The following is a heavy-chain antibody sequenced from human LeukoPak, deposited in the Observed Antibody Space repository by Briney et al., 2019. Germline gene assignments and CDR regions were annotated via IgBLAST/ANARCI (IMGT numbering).Heavy chain of an antibody. CDR2: ISGSGGST. J-gene: IGHJ4*02. V-gene: IGHV3-23*01. D-gene: IGHD2-2*01. Sequence: GGSLRLSCAAYGFNLSSYAMSWVRQARGKGVEWVSAISGSGGSTYYASPVTGRFTISTDNSKNTLYLQMNSLRAEDSAVYYCAKQVVPAAMLDYWGQGTLVTVSS. CDR3: AKQVVPAAMLDY. CDR1: GFNLSSYA.